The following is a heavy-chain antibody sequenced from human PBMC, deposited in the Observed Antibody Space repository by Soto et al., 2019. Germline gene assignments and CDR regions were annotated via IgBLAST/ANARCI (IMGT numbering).Heavy chain of an antibody. V-gene: IGHV3-30*18. CDR3: AKDLLHWEGATENDY. CDR1: GFTFSSYG. D-gene: IGHD1-26*01. J-gene: IGHJ4*02. Sequence: QVQLVESGGGVVQPGRSLRLSCAASGFTFSSYGMHWVRQAPGKGLEWVAVISYDGSNKYYADSVKGRFTISRDNSKNTLYLQMNSLRAEDTAVYYCAKDLLHWEGATENDYWGQGTLVTVSS. CDR2: ISYDGSNK.